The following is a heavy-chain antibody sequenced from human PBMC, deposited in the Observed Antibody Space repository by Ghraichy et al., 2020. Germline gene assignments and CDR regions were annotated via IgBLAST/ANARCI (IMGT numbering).Heavy chain of an antibody. Sequence: SETLSLTCTVSGDYISSSSPYWGWIRQPPGTGLDWIASLYYGGDTFYNPSLRSRVSISVATSKTQFFLHLGSVTAADTAVYYCARPPTGLGGGSRFDPWGQGTLVTVSS. CDR2: LYYGGDT. V-gene: IGHV4-39*01. J-gene: IGHJ5*02. D-gene: IGHD4-23*01. CDR3: ARPPTGLGGGSRFDP. CDR1: GDYISSSSPY.